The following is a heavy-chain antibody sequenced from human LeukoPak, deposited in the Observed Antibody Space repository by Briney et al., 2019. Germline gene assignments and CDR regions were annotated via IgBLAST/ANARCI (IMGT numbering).Heavy chain of an antibody. Sequence: GGSLRLSCAASGFTFRHYAVHWVRQAPGRGLEWVAVLSFDGAHKYYAESVKGRFTISRDNSNNTQFLQMDSLRIEDTALYYCVRARAGGLDYWGQGTLVTVSS. CDR1: GFTFRHYA. V-gene: IGHV3-30*04. CDR2: LSFDGAHK. D-gene: IGHD3-10*01. CDR3: VRARAGGLDY. J-gene: IGHJ4*02.